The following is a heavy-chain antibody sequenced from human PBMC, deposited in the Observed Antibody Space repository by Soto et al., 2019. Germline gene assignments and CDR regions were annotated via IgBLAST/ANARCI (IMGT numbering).Heavy chain of an antibody. V-gene: IGHV3-23*01. Sequence: GGSLRLSCAASGFTFSSYAMSWVRQAPGKGLEWVSAISGSGGSTYYADSVKGRFTISRDNSKNTLYLQMNSLRAEDTAVYYCAKDQDDYIWGSYRISGYWGQGTLVTVSS. CDR2: ISGSGGST. CDR1: GFTFSSYA. J-gene: IGHJ4*02. D-gene: IGHD3-16*02. CDR3: AKDQDDYIWGSYRISGY.